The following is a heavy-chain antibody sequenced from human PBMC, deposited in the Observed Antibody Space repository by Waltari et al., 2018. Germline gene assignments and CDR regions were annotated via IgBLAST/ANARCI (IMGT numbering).Heavy chain of an antibody. CDR3: ARGRRYYYDSNDAFDI. CDR1: VFTVSSNY. Sequence: EVQLVESGGGLIQPGGSLRLSCAASVFTVSSNYMSLVRQSPGKGLEWVSVIYSGGSTYYADSVKGRFTISRDNSKNTLYLQMNSLRAEDTAVYYCARGRRYYYDSNDAFDIWGQGTMVTVSS. D-gene: IGHD3-22*01. J-gene: IGHJ3*02. V-gene: IGHV3-53*01. CDR2: IYSGGST.